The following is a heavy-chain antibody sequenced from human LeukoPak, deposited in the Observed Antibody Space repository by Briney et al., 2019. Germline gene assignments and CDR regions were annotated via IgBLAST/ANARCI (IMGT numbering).Heavy chain of an antibody. CDR1: GFTFSSFP. J-gene: IGHJ2*01. CDR3: ARSLIPGRWYFDL. D-gene: IGHD3-16*01. CDR2: ISTDGSYK. V-gene: IGHV3-30*04. Sequence: GGSLRLSCAVSGFTFSSFPFHWVPQAPGKGLEWVAAISTDGSYKYHGDSVKGRFTISRDNPMNTLYLQMNGLRPDDTAVYYCARSLIPGRWYFDLWGRGTLVTVSS.